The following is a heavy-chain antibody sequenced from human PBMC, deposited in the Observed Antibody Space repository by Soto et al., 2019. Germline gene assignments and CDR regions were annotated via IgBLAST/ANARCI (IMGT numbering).Heavy chain of an antibody. CDR3: ARQGYYLYGMDV. D-gene: IGHD3-22*01. Sequence: GGPLKISCRGSGYTFPTYWFAWGGQMPGKGLEWMGIIYPGDSDTRYSPSFQGQVTISADKSISTAYLQWSSLKASDTAMYYCARQGYYLYGMDVWGQGTTVTVSS. V-gene: IGHV5-51*01. J-gene: IGHJ6*02. CDR2: IYPGDSDT. CDR1: GYTFPTYW.